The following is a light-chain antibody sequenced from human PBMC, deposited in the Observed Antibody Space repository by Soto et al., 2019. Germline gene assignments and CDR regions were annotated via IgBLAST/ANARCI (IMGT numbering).Light chain of an antibody. CDR2: QVS. V-gene: IGLV2-14*01. CDR1: SSDVGGYNY. CDR3: SSYTSSSTYV. J-gene: IGLJ1*01. Sequence: QSVLTQPASVSGSPGQSSTISCTGTSSDVGGYNYLCCYQQHPGKAPKRTMYQVSNRPSGVSNRFSGSKSGNTASLTISGLQAEDKADYYCSSYTSSSTYVFGTGTKVTGL.